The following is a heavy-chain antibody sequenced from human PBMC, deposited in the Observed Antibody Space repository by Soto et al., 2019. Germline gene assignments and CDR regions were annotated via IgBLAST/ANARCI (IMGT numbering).Heavy chain of an antibody. D-gene: IGHD3-9*01. Sequence: GASVKVSCKASGYTFTSYGISWVRQAPGQGLEWMGWISAYNGNTNYAQKLQGRVTMTTDTSTSTAYMELRSLRSDDTAVYYCARSYYDILTGPENWFDPWGQGTLVTVSS. J-gene: IGHJ5*02. CDR3: ARSYYDILTGPENWFDP. CDR1: GYTFTSYG. CDR2: ISAYNGNT. V-gene: IGHV1-18*01.